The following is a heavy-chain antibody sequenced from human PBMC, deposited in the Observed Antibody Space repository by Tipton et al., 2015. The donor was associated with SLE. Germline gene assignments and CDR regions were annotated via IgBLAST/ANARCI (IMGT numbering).Heavy chain of an antibody. V-gene: IGHV1-69*01. J-gene: IGHJ1*01. Sequence: QVQLVQSGAEVRKPGASVKVSCKASGGTFSSYAISWVRQAPGQGLEWMGGIIPIFGTATYAQNFQGRVSITADESTSTAYMELSRLRSEDTAVYYCATVVAAAGPPGDYFQNWGQGTLVTVSS. CDR1: GGTFSSYA. CDR2: IIPIFGTA. CDR3: ATVVAAAGPPGDYFQN. D-gene: IGHD6-13*01.